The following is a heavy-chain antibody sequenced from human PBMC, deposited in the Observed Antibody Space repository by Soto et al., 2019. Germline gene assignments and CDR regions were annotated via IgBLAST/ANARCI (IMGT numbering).Heavy chain of an antibody. D-gene: IGHD3-10*01. Sequence: QLQLQESGPGLVKPSETLSLTCTVSGGSISSSSYYWGWICQPPGKGLEWIGSIYYSGSTYYNPSLKSRVTISVDTSKNQFSLRLSSVTAADTAVYYCARHGWFGDPNWFDPWGQGTLVTVSS. CDR2: IYYSGST. V-gene: IGHV4-39*01. J-gene: IGHJ5*02. CDR1: GGSISSSSYY. CDR3: ARHGWFGDPNWFDP.